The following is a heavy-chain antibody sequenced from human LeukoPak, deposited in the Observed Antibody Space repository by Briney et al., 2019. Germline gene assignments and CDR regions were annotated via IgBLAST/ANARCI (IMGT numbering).Heavy chain of an antibody. CDR1: GYTFTGYY. J-gene: IGHJ4*02. V-gene: IGHV1-2*02. CDR3: ARVDTVGATYFDY. D-gene: IGHD1-26*01. Sequence: ASVKVSCKASGYTFTGYYMHWVRQAPGQGLEWMGWINPNSGGTNYAQKFQGRVTMTRDTSISTAYMELSRLRSDDTAVYYCARVDTVGATYFDYWGQGTLVTVSS. CDR2: INPNSGGT.